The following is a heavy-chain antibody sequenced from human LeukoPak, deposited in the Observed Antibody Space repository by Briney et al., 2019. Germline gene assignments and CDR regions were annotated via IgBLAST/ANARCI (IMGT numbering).Heavy chain of an antibody. CDR2: IYPGDSDT. CDR1: GSSFTSYW. Sequence: GESLKISCKVSGSSFTSYWIGWVRQMRGKGLEWMGVIYPGDSDTRYSPSFQGQVTISADMSIDTACLRWSSLKASDSAMYYCARGYYDTVTGYYRIFYFDYWGQGTLVTVSS. J-gene: IGHJ4*02. D-gene: IGHD3-9*01. V-gene: IGHV5-51*06. CDR3: ARGYYDTVTGYYRIFYFDY.